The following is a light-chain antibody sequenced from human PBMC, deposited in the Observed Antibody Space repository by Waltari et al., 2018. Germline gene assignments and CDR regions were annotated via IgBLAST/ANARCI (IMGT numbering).Light chain of an antibody. J-gene: IGLJ3*02. CDR2: SND. V-gene: IGLV1-44*01. CDR1: NSDTGSNV. CDR3: ATWDDRLTGVL. Sequence: QSLLTQQPSASGTPGQRVTFSCSGSNSDTGSNVVNWYQQLPATAPTLLIYSNDQRPAGVPDRFSGSKSGTSASLAISGLQSEDEADYYCATWDDRLTGVLFGGGTKVTVL.